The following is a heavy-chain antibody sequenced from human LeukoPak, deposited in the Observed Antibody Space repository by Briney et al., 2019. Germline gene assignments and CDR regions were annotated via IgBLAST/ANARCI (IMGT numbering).Heavy chain of an antibody. J-gene: IGHJ4*02. CDR3: AKERAAAYYFDY. V-gene: IGHV3-23*01. D-gene: IGHD6-13*01. CDR1: GFTFDDYA. Sequence: GGSLRLSCAASGFTFDDYAMHWVRQAPGKGLEWVSAISGSGGSTYYADSVKGRFTISRDNSKNTLYLQMNSLRAEDTAVYYCAKERAAAYYFDYWGQGTLVTVSS. CDR2: ISGSGGST.